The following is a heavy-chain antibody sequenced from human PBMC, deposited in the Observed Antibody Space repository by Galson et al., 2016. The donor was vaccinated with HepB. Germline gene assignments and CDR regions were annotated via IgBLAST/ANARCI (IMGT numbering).Heavy chain of an antibody. V-gene: IGHV5-10-1*01. CDR3: ATGPRVGSPEQFPH. CDR2: IAPSDAHS. Sequence: QSGAEVKKPGESLRISCRGSGYIFNTYWISWVRQMPGIGLEWMGRIAPSDAHSDYSPSLQGHVSISLDKSLNTVYLQWSSLRASDTAVFYCATGPRVGSPEQFPHWGQGTLVIVSP. D-gene: IGHD3-10*01. CDR1: GYIFNTYW. J-gene: IGHJ1*01.